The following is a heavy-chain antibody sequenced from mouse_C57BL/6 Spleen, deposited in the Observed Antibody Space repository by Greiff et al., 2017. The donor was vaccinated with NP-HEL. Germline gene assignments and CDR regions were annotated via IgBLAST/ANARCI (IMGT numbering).Heavy chain of an antibody. CDR1: GYSITSGSY. D-gene: IGHD1-1*02. Sequence: EVQRVESGPGLVKPSQSLSLTCSVTGYSITSGSYWNWIRQFPGNNLEWMGYISYDGSNNYNPSLKNRITITRDTSKHQFFLKLNAVTTEDTATDYCARGRLFYAMDYWGQGTSVTVSS. V-gene: IGHV3-6*01. CDR3: ARGRLFYAMDY. J-gene: IGHJ4*01. CDR2: ISYDGSN.